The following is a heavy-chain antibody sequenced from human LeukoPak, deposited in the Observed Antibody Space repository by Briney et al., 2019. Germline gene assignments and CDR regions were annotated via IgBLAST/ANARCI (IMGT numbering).Heavy chain of an antibody. CDR1: GYTFTDYY. V-gene: IGHV1-2*02. Sequence: ASVKVSCKASGYTFTDYYMHWVRQAPGQGLEWMGWINPNSAGTKYAQKFQGRVTMTRDTSITTAYMELRRLISDDTAVYYCARGLTDEHQLILHWFDPWGQGTLVTVSS. CDR3: ARGLTDEHQLILHWFDP. CDR2: INPNSAGT. D-gene: IGHD2-2*01. J-gene: IGHJ5*02.